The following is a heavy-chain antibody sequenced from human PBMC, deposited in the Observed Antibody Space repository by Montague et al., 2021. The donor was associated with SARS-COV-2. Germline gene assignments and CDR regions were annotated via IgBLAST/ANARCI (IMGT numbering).Heavy chain of an antibody. J-gene: IGHJ4*02. CDR2: ISYTGST. D-gene: IGHD1-14*01. V-gene: IGHV4-59*12. CDR3: ARIKPTGVDF. Sequence: SETLSLTCTVSGGSISNFYWTWIRSPPGKGLDWIGSISYTGSTNYNPSLKSRVAISVDTSKNQFSLKLTSVTAADTAFYYCARIKPTGVDFWGQGTLVTVSS. CDR1: GGSISNFY.